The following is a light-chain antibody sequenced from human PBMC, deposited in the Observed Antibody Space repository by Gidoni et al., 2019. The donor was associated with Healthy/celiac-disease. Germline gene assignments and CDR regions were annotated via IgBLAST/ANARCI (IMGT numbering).Light chain of an antibody. CDR1: KLGDKY. J-gene: IGLJ2*01. V-gene: IGLV3-1*01. CDR2: QDS. CDR3: QAWDSSTAV. Sequence: SYELTQPPSVSVSPGQTASITFSGDKLGDKYACWYQQKPGQSPVLVIYQDSKRPSVIPERFSGSNSGNTATLTISGTQAMDEADYYCQAWDSSTAVFGGGTKLTVL.